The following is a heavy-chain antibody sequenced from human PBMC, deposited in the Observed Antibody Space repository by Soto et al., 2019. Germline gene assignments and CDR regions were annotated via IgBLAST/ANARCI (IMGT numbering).Heavy chain of an antibody. CDR2: ISAYNGNT. CDR1: GYTFTSYG. Sequence: VSCKASGYTFTSYGISWVRQAPGQGLEWMGWISAYNGNTNYAQKLQGRVTMTTDTSTSTAYMELRSLRSDDTAVYYCARVLMITFGGVIIRYYFDYWGQGTLVTV. CDR3: ARVLMITFGGVIIRYYFDY. V-gene: IGHV1-18*01. D-gene: IGHD3-16*02. J-gene: IGHJ4*02.